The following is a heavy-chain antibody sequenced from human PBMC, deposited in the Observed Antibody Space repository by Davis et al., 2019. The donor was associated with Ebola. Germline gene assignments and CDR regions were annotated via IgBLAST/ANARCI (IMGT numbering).Heavy chain of an antibody. J-gene: IGHJ4*02. Sequence: ASVKVSCKASGYTFTGYYMHWVRQAPGQGLEWMGWINPNSGGTNYAQKFQGWVTITRDTSASTAYMELSSLRSEDTAVYYCAREWSGSLGPFDYWGQGTLVTVSS. CDR1: GYTFTGYY. CDR3: AREWSGSLGPFDY. V-gene: IGHV1-2*04. D-gene: IGHD3-3*01. CDR2: INPNSGGT.